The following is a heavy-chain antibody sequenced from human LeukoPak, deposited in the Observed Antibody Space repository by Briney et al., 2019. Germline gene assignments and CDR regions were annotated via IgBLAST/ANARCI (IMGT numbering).Heavy chain of an antibody. V-gene: IGHV4-39*01. Sequence: SETLSLTCTVSGGSISSSSYYWGWIRQTPGKGLEWIGSIYYSGSTYYNPSLKSRVTISVDTSKNQFSLKLSSVTAADTAVYYCARINGMDVWGQGTTVTVSS. CDR2: IYYSGST. CDR1: GGSISSSSYY. J-gene: IGHJ6*02. CDR3: ARINGMDV.